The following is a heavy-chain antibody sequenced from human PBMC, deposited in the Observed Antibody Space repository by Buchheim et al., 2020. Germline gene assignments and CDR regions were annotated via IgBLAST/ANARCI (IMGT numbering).Heavy chain of an antibody. CDR2: IDPSASYN. J-gene: IGHJ5*02. CDR1: GYSFTSYW. V-gene: IGHV5-10-1*03. D-gene: IGHD6-13*01. Sequence: EVQLVQSGAEVKKPGESLRISCKGSGYSFTSYWISWVRQMPGKGLEWMGRIDPSASYNNYSPSFQGHVTISADKSIRTPYLQWSSLKASDTAMYYCARLPYSSSWYRKGWFDPWGQGTL. CDR3: ARLPYSSSWYRKGWFDP.